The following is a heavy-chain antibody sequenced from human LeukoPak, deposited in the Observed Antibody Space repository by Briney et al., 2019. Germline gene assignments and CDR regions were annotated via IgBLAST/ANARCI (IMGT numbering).Heavy chain of an antibody. J-gene: IGHJ4*02. D-gene: IGHD4-11*01. CDR2: IYYSGST. CDR1: GGSISSGGYS. CDR3: ARGADSNYGYYFDY. V-gene: IGHV4-30-4*07. Sequence: KPSQTLSLTCAVSGGSISSGGYSWSWIRQPPGKGLEWIGYIYYSGSTYYNPSLKSRVTISVDTSKNQFSLKLSSVTAADTAVYYCARGADSNYGYYFDYWGQGTLVTVSS.